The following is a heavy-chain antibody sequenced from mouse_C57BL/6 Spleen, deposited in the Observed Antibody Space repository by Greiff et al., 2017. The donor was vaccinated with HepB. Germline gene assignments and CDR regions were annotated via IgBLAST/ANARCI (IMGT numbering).Heavy chain of an antibody. CDR3: ARFYYDYDSYAMDY. CDR1: GYTFTSYW. CDR2: IYPGSGST. D-gene: IGHD2-4*01. Sequence: QVQLQQPGAELVKPGASVKMSCKASGYTFTSYWITWVKQRPGQGLEWIGDIYPGSGSTNYNEKFKSKATLTVDTSSSKAYMQLSSLTSEDSAVYYCARFYYDYDSYAMDYWGQGTSVTVSS. J-gene: IGHJ4*01. V-gene: IGHV1-55*01.